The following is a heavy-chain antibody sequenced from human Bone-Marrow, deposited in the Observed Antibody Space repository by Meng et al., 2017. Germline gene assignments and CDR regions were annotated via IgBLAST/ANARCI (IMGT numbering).Heavy chain of an antibody. CDR1: GASVSGYD. Sequence: QLLRGAEELLKPSAPLPFTAAGYGASVSGYDWSWLCTPTGKVLEWIGEINHSRSTYYNQSLKSRVTISVDTSKNQFSLKLSSVTAADTAVYYCARGARVAGTDYWGQETLVTVSS. V-gene: IGHV4-34*01. D-gene: IGHD6-19*01. CDR3: ARGARVAGTDY. J-gene: IGHJ4*02. CDR2: INHSRST.